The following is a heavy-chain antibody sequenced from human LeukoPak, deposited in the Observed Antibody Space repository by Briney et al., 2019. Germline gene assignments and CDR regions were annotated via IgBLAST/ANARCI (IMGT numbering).Heavy chain of an antibody. CDR1: GGTFSRHA. V-gene: IGHV1-69*01. CDR2: IIPIFGTA. D-gene: IGHD1-26*01. CDR3: ARDAYVGATTPENYYGMDV. Sequence: ASVKVSCKASGGTFSRHAISWVRQAPGQGLEWMGGIIPIFGTANYAQKFQGRVTITADESTSTAYMELSSLRSEDTAVYYCARDAYVGATTPENYYGMDVWGQGTTVTVSS. J-gene: IGHJ6*02.